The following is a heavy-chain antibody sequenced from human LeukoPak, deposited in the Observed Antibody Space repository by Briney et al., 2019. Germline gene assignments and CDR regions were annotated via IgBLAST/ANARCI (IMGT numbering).Heavy chain of an antibody. D-gene: IGHD6-19*01. J-gene: IGHJ5*02. Sequence: GGSLRLSCAASGFTFSDYWMHWIRQTPGKGPVWVSRINSDGTTITYADSVRGRFTISRDNAKNTLHVQMNSLRAEDTAVYYCAKGAAVAGFDPWGQGTLVTVSS. CDR3: AKGAAVAGFDP. CDR1: GFTFSDYW. V-gene: IGHV3-74*01. CDR2: INSDGTTI.